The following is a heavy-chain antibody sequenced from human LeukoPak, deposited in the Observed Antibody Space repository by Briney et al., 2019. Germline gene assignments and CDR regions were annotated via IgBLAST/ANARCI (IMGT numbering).Heavy chain of an antibody. Sequence: SETLSPTCTVSGGSISSTTYYWGWIRQPPGKGLEWIGSIYYSGDTYYTPSLKSRVTISVDTSKNHFSLKVTSVTAADTAVYFCARGGSSFPKGYYFDDWGQGTLVTVSS. CDR2: IYYSGDT. CDR1: GGSISSTTYY. V-gene: IGHV4-39*07. J-gene: IGHJ4*02. D-gene: IGHD6-13*01. CDR3: ARGGSSFPKGYYFDD.